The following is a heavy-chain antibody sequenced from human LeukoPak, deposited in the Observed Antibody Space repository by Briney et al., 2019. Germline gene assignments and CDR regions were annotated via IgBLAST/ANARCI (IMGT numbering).Heavy chain of an antibody. D-gene: IGHD2-15*01. CDR1: GGSFSGYF. Sequence: SETLSLTCAVYGGSFSGYFWSWIRQPPGKGLEWIGEINHSGSTNHNPSLKSRVTISVDTSKNQFSLRLSSVTAADTAVYYCARRLLGYCSGGSCYSGYFQHWGQGTLVTVSS. V-gene: IGHV4-34*01. CDR2: INHSGST. J-gene: IGHJ1*01. CDR3: ARRLLGYCSGGSCYSGYFQH.